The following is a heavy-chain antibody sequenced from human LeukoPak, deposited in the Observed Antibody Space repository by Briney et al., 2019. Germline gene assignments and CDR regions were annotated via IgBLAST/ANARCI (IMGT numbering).Heavy chain of an antibody. CDR2: ISSTTIYR. CDR1: GFTFNTYS. CDR3: TTDHVGATVEFDS. D-gene: IGHD1-26*01. J-gene: IGHJ4*02. Sequence: PGGSLRLSCAASGFTFNTYSMNWVRQAPGKGLEWVSSISSTTIYRYYADSVRGRFTVSRDNAKNSLYLQMSSLRAEDTAVYYCTTDHVGATVEFDSWGQGTLVTVSS. V-gene: IGHV3-21*01.